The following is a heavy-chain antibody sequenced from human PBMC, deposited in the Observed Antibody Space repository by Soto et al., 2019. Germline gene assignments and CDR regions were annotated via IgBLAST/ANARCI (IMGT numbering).Heavy chain of an antibody. V-gene: IGHV3-21*01. D-gene: IGHD4-17*01. Sequence: EVQLVESGGGLVKPGGSLRLSCAASGFTFSSYSMNWARQAPGKGLEWVSSISSSSSYIYFADSVKGRFTISRDNAKNSLYLQMNSLRAEDTAVYYCARMYGDYELNGNYYGMDVWGQGTTVTVSS. CDR2: ISSSSSYI. J-gene: IGHJ6*02. CDR3: ARMYGDYELNGNYYGMDV. CDR1: GFTFSSYS.